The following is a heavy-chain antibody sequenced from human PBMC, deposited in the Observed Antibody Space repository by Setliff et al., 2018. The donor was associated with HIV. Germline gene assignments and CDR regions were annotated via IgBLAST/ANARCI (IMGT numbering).Heavy chain of an antibody. V-gene: IGHV4-38-2*02. CDR1: HDSISRDYY. Sequence: SSETLSLTCTVSHDSISRDYYWAWIRQPPGKGLEWIGAIYYTGSTYYNPSLRSRVTISVDTSKNQFSLKLSSVTAADTAVYYCARPYIGSSSWHFEYWSPGTLVTVSS. J-gene: IGHJ4*02. D-gene: IGHD1-26*01. CDR2: IYYTGST. CDR3: ARPYIGSSSWHFEY.